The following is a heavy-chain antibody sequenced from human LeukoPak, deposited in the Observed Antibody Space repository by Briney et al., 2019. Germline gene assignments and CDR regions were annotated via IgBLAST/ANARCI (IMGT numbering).Heavy chain of an antibody. CDR2: IYYSGST. J-gene: IGHJ4*02. CDR1: GGSISSSSYY. V-gene: IGHV4-39*02. D-gene: IGHD3-16*01. Sequence: SETLSLTCSVSGGSISSSSYYWGWIRQPPGKGLEWIGSIYYSGSTYYNPSLKSRVTISVDTSKNQFSLKLSSVTAADTAVYYCARDGVLGGLFVWDYWGQGTLVTVSS. CDR3: ARDGVLGGLFVWDY.